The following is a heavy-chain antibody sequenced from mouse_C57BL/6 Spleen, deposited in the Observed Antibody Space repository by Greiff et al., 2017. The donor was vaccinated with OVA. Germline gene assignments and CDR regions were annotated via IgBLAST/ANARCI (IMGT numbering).Heavy chain of an antibody. CDR2: INPNNGGT. CDR1: GYTFTDYY. D-gene: IGHD1-1*01. Sequence: EVQLQQSGPELVKPGASVKISCKASGYTFTDYYMNWVKQSHGKSLEWIGDINPNNGGTSYNQKFKGKATLTVDKSSSTAYMELRSLTSEDSAVYYCARSYYYGSSPYFDVWGTGTTVTVSS. CDR3: ARSYYYGSSPYFDV. J-gene: IGHJ1*03. V-gene: IGHV1-26*01.